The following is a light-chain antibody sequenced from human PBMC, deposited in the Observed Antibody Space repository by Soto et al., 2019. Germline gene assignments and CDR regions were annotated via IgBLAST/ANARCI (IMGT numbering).Light chain of an antibody. CDR3: LLFYSGPRV. Sequence: QAVVTQEPSLTVSPGGTVTLTSCSNTGAVTSIHYPYWLQQKPGQAPRTLIYDTSKKHSWTPARFSGSLLGGKAALTLSGAQADDEADYYCLLFYSGPRVFGGGTKVTVL. CDR1: TGAVTSIHY. V-gene: IGLV7-46*01. J-gene: IGLJ3*02. CDR2: DTS.